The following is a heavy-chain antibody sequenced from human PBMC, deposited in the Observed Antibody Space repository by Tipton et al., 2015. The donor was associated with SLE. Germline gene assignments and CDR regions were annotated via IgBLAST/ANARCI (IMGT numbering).Heavy chain of an antibody. CDR3: ATVGDTGLQRSDS. V-gene: IGHV7-4-1*02. D-gene: IGHD1-26*01. Sequence: QSGAEVKKPGASVTVSCKASGYTLSRYAMNWVRQAPGQGLEWMGWINTSTGKATYAQGFSGRFVFSLDTPANTAYLQISSLEADDSAIYYCATVGDTGLQRSDSWGQGTLVIVSS. CDR1: GYTLSRYA. CDR2: INTSTGKA. J-gene: IGHJ4*02.